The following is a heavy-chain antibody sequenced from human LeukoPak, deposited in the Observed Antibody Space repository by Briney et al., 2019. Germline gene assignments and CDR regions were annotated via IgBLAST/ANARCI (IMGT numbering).Heavy chain of an antibody. J-gene: IGHJ4*02. D-gene: IGHD1-26*01. CDR1: GGSISSSSYY. CDR3: ARGTTKRRAFDY. V-gene: IGHV4-39*07. CDR2: IYYSGST. Sequence: PSETLSLTYTVSGGSISSSSYYWGWIRQPPGKGLEWIGSIYYSGSTYYNPSLKSRVTISVDTSKNQFSLKLSSVTAADTAVYYCARGTTKRRAFDYWGQGTLVTISS.